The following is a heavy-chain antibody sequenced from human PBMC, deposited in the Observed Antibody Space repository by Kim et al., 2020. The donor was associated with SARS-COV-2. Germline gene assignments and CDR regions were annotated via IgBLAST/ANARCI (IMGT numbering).Heavy chain of an antibody. CDR1: GGSISSGGYY. Sequence: SETLSLTCTVSGGSISSGGYYWSWIRQHPGKGLEWIGYIYYSGSTYYNPSLKSRVTISVDTSKNQFSLKLSSVTAADTAVYYCARDDLNGDYGRGWFDPWGEGTLVTVSS. D-gene: IGHD4-17*01. CDR3: ARDDLNGDYGRGWFDP. V-gene: IGHV4-31*03. CDR2: IYYSGST. J-gene: IGHJ5*02.